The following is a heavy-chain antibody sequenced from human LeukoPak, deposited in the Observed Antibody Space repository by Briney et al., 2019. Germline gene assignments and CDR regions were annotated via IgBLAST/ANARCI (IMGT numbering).Heavy chain of an antibody. CDR3: ARDLDRLLWFGELPPSYYYGMDV. V-gene: IGHV1-46*01. D-gene: IGHD3-10*01. J-gene: IGHJ6*04. Sequence: GASVKVSCKASGYTFTSYYMHWVRQAPGQGLEWMGIINPSGGSTSYAQKFQGRVTMTRDTSTSTVYMGLSSLRSEDTAVYYCARDLDRLLWFGELPPSYYYGMDVWGKGTTVTVSS. CDR1: GYTFTSYY. CDR2: INPSGGST.